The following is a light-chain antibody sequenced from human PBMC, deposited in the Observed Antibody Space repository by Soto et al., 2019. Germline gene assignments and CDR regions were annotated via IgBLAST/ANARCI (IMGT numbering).Light chain of an antibody. CDR2: GAS. CDR1: QSVSSN. V-gene: IGKV3-15*01. Sequence: EVVMTQSPATLSVSPGERATLSCRASQSVSSNLAWYQKKPGQAPRIRIYGASTRATGIPARFSGSGSGTEFTLTINSLQSGDFAVYYCQQYNNWPRTFGQGTKVEIK. CDR3: QQYNNWPRT. J-gene: IGKJ1*01.